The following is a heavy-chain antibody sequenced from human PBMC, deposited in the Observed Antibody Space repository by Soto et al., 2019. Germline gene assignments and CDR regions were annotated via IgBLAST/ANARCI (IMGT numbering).Heavy chain of an antibody. CDR1: GASISRSGYH. Sequence: SETLSLTCTVSGASISRSGYHWGWLRQPPGKGLEWIGSVSYGGSSYYNPSLKSRVTVSVNTSKNQFSLELTSLTGPDTAVYYCARHDYSSWFGPWGQGTLVTVSS. J-gene: IGHJ5*02. V-gene: IGHV4-39*01. CDR2: VSYGGSS. D-gene: IGHD4-4*01. CDR3: ARHDYSSWFGP.